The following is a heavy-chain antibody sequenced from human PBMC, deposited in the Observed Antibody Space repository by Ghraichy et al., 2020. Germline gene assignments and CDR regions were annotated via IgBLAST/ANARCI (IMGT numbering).Heavy chain of an antibody. CDR3: AHRGYGDYPMARWFDP. V-gene: IGHV2-5*01. D-gene: IGHD4-17*01. J-gene: IGHJ5*02. CDR1: GFSLSTGGVG. CDR2: IYWNDDK. Sequence: SGPTLVKPTQTLTLTCTFSGFSLSTGGVGVGWIRQPPGKALEWLAVIYWNDDKRYSPSLKSRLTITKDTSNNQVVLTMTNMDPVDTATYYCAHRGYGDYPMARWFDPWGRGTQVTVSS.